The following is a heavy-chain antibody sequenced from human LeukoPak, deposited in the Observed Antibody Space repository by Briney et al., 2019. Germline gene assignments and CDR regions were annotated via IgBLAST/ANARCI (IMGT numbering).Heavy chain of an antibody. Sequence: ASVKVSCKASGGTFSSYAISWGRQAPGQGLEWMGGIIPIFGTANYAQKFQGRGTITADESTSTAYMELSSLRSEDTAVYYCARDNSVEDTAWWFDPWGQGTLVTVSS. D-gene: IGHD4-23*01. CDR2: IIPIFGTA. V-gene: IGHV1-69*13. CDR1: GGTFSSYA. CDR3: ARDNSVEDTAWWFDP. J-gene: IGHJ5*02.